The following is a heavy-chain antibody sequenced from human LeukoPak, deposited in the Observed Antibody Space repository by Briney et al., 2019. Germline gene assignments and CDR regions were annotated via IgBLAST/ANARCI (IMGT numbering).Heavy chain of an antibody. CDR2: INPNSGGT. CDR3: ARESRYYDSSGYHLRHGYYYYYMDV. D-gene: IGHD3-22*01. J-gene: IGHJ6*03. V-gene: IGHV1-2*02. Sequence: GASVKVSCKASGYTFTGYYMHWVRQAPGQGLEWMGWINPNSGGTNYAQKFQGRVTMTRDTSISTAYMELSRLRSDDTAVYYCARESRYYDSSGYHLRHGYYYYYMDVWGKGTTVTISS. CDR1: GYTFTGYY.